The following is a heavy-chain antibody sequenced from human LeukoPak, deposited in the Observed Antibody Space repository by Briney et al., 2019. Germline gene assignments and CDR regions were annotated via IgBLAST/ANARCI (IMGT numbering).Heavy chain of an antibody. CDR3: ARSVTAAGSKSGLFDY. CDR2: IIPIFGTA. Sequence: SVKVSCKASGGTFSSYAISWVRQAPGQGLEWMGGIIPIFGTANYAQKFQGRVTITTDESTSTAYMELNSLRSEDTAVYYCARSVTAAGSKSGLFDYWGHGTLVTVSS. D-gene: IGHD6-13*01. J-gene: IGHJ4*01. CDR1: GGTFSSYA. V-gene: IGHV1-69*05.